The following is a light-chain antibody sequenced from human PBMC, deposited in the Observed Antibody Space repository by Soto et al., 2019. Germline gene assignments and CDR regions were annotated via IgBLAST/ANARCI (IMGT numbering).Light chain of an antibody. CDR1: TGAVTSGHY. V-gene: IGLV7-46*01. J-gene: IGLJ2*01. CDR2: DTD. Sequence: QAVVTQEPSLTVSPGGTVTLTCGSSTGAVTSGHYPYWFQQKPGQAPRTLIYDTDNRHSWTPARFSGSLLGGKAALTLSGAQPEDEAEYYCLLSYNSGRPVVFGGGTKLTVL. CDR3: LLSYNSGRPVV.